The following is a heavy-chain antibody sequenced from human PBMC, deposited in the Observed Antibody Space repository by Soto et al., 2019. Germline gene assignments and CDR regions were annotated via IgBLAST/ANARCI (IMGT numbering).Heavy chain of an antibody. CDR3: ARAGSASYIRYFDY. Sequence: GGSLRLSCSASGFTFSSYAMHWVRQAPGKGLERVAVISYDGSNKYYADSVKGRVTISRDNSKNTLSLQMNSLRAADTAVYYCARAGSASYIRYFDYWGQGTLVTVSS. CDR1: GFTFSSYA. V-gene: IGHV3-30-3*01. D-gene: IGHD3-10*01. J-gene: IGHJ4*02. CDR2: ISYDGSNK.